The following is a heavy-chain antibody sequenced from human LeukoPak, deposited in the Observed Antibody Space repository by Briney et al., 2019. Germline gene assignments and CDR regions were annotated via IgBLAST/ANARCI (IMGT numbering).Heavy chain of an antibody. Sequence: ASVRVSCKASGYTFTSYGISWVRQAPGQGLEWMGWISAYNGNTNYAQKLQGRVTMTTDTSTSTAYMELRSLRSDDTAVYYCARDLFKQQLVRVYGYDYWGQGTLVTVSS. CDR2: ISAYNGNT. V-gene: IGHV1-18*01. J-gene: IGHJ4*02. CDR1: GYTFTSYG. CDR3: ARDLFKQQLVRVYGYDY. D-gene: IGHD6-13*01.